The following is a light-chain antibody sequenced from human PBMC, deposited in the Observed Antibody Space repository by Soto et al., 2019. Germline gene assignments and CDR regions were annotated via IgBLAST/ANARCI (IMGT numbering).Light chain of an antibody. J-gene: IGKJ5*01. Sequence: IMITQPPATLTMYKGERATLSCRASQSVSSYLAWYQQKPGQAPRLLIYGVSSRATGIPARFSGSGSGTDFTLTISSLESEDFAVYYWHQRSNFITFGQGTRLEI. CDR1: QSVSSY. CDR3: HQRSNFIT. V-gene: IGKV3-11*01. CDR2: GVS.